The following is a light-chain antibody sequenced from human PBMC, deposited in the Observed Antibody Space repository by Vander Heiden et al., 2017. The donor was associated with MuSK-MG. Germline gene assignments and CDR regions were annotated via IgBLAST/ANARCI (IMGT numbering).Light chain of an antibody. Sequence: QSVLTQPPSVSGAPGQRVTISCTGSSSNIGAGYDVHWYQHLPGTAPKLLIFGNTNRPSGVPDRFSGSKSGTSASLAITGLQAEDEGDYYCQSYDSSLSAQVFGGGAKLTVL. CDR1: SSNIGAGYD. V-gene: IGLV1-40*01. CDR2: GNT. J-gene: IGLJ2*01. CDR3: QSYDSSLSAQV.